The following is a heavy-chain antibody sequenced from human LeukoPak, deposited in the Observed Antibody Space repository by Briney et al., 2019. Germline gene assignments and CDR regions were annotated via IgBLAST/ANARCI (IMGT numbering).Heavy chain of an antibody. CDR1: GYTFTSYY. Sequence: ASVKVSCKASGYTFTSYYMHWVRRAPGQGLEWMGIINPSGGSTTYAQKFQGRVTMTRDMSTSTVYMELSSLRSEDTAVYYCARANRIAAAGYNWFDPWGQGTLVTVSS. CDR2: INPSGGST. V-gene: IGHV1-46*01. D-gene: IGHD6-13*01. J-gene: IGHJ5*02. CDR3: ARANRIAAAGYNWFDP.